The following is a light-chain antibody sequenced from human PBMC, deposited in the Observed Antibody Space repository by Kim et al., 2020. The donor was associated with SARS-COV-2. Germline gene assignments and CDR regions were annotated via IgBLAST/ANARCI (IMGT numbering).Light chain of an antibody. CDR3: HQYDSAPWT. CDR2: GAS. Sequence: ASVGDGVTINCRASQAISNYLAWYQQKPGEVPKVVIYGASALHSGVPSRFSGSGSGTDFTLTISSLQPEDVATYFCHQYDSAPWTFGQGTKVDIK. J-gene: IGKJ1*01. CDR1: QAISNY. V-gene: IGKV1-27*01.